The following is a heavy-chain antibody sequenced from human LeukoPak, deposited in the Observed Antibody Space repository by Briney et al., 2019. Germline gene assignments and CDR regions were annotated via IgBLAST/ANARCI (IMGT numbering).Heavy chain of an antibody. Sequence: SETLSLTCGVYGGSFSGYYWSWIRHPPGKGLEWIGDINHSGSTNYNPSLKSRVTISVDTSKNQFSLKLSSVTAADTAVYYCARAIVVPAAPPYYFDYWGQGTLVTVSS. V-gene: IGHV4-34*01. D-gene: IGHD2-2*01. CDR1: GGSFSGYY. J-gene: IGHJ4*02. CDR2: INHSGST. CDR3: ARAIVVPAAPPYYFDY.